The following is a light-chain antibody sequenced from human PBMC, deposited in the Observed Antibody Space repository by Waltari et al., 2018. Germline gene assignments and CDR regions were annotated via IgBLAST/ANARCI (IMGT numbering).Light chain of an antibody. Sequence: SYELTQSPSVSVSPGQTARTTCSGDALPDQYAFWYQQKPGQAPVLVIYKDTERPSGIPERFSGSSSRTTVTLTISGVQAEDEADYYCQSADSSGSLFGGGTKLTVL. J-gene: IGLJ2*01. CDR1: ALPDQY. CDR3: QSADSSGSL. V-gene: IGLV3-25*03. CDR2: KDT.